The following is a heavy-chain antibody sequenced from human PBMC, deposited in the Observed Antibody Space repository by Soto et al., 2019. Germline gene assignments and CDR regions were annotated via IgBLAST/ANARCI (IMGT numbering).Heavy chain of an antibody. Sequence: ASVKVSCKSSGYRFETYAMSWVRQAPGQGLEWMGWISAYNIDTYYAQKFQDRVTMTTDTSTGTAYMELRSLTSDDTAVYYCARGHGEIIGAMDVWGQGKTVTVSS. CDR2: ISAYNIDT. CDR1: GYRFETYA. J-gene: IGHJ6*02. D-gene: IGHD3-3*01. V-gene: IGHV1-18*01. CDR3: ARGHGEIIGAMDV.